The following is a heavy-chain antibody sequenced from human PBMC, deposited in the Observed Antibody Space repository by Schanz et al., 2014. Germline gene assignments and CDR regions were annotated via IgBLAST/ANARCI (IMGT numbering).Heavy chain of an antibody. Sequence: QVQLLQSGAEVKKPGASVKVSCKASGYTFTGYYMHWVRQAPGQGLEWMGRINPNSGGTNYAQNFQGRVTMXRDTSINTAYMELSRLRXDDTAVYYCARGLVRYFAYWGQGTLVTVSS. CDR3: ARGLVRYFAY. CDR2: INPNSGGT. V-gene: IGHV1-2*02. D-gene: IGHD2-8*02. J-gene: IGHJ4*02. CDR1: GYTFTGYY.